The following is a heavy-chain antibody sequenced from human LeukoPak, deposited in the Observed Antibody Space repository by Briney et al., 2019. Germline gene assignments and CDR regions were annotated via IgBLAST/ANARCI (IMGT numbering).Heavy chain of an antibody. V-gene: IGHV3-23*01. CDR3: AKWGDYDVLTGYYVSDY. Sequence: PGGSLRLSCAASGFTFSNYAMSWVRHAPGKGLEGVSAITCSGGKTYYADSVKGRFTIPRDNSTNAVFLKMNSLRAEDTAVYYCAKWGDYDVLTGYYVSDYWGQGTLVAVSS. D-gene: IGHD3-9*01. CDR2: ITCSGGKT. J-gene: IGHJ4*02. CDR1: GFTFSNYA.